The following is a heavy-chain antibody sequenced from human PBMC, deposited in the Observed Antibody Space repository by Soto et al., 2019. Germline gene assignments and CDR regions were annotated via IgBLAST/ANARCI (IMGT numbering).Heavy chain of an antibody. D-gene: IGHD4-4*01. CDR3: ARDPLRDGYNNGLDH. Sequence: ASVKVSCKASGYTFSTYYIHWARQAPGQGLEWMALINPIGGSTRYSQKFQGRLTLTLDTSAATVYMDLGSLRSDDTAVYYCARDPLRDGYNNGLDHWGQGTLVTVSS. J-gene: IGHJ4*02. CDR1: GYTFSTYY. CDR2: INPIGGST. V-gene: IGHV1-46*01.